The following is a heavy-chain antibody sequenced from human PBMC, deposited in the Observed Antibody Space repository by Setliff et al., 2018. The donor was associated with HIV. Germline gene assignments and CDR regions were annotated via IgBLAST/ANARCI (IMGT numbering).Heavy chain of an antibody. D-gene: IGHD3-16*01. CDR2: IYHGGST. J-gene: IGHJ4*02. CDR1: GGSISSSNW. CDR3: ARIWGIPPLYYFDY. Sequence: LRETLSLTCAVSGGSISSSNWWSWVRQPPGKGLEWIGEIYHGGSTNYNPSLKSRVTISVDTSKNQFSLKLSSVTAADTAVYYCARIWGIPPLYYFDYWGQGTLVTVSS. V-gene: IGHV4-4*02.